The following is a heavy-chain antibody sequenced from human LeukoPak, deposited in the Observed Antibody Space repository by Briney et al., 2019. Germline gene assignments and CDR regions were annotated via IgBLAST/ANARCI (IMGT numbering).Heavy chain of an antibody. J-gene: IGHJ4*02. CDR2: ISYDGSNK. CDR1: GXTFSSYA. Sequence: GGSLRLSCAASGXTFSSYAMHWVRQAPGKGLEWVAVISYDGSNKYYVDSVKGRFTISRDNSKNTLYLQMNSLRAEDTAVYYCARDFPYYYDSSGYYYNFDYWGQGTLVTVSS. V-gene: IGHV3-30-3*01. D-gene: IGHD3-22*01. CDR3: ARDFPYYYDSSGYYYNFDY.